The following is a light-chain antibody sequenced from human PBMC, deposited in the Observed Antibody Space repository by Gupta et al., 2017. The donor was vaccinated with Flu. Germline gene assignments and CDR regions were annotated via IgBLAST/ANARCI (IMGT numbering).Light chain of an antibody. J-gene: IGKJ2*01. CDR1: QSILLTSNNKNY. CDR2: WAS. CDR3: QQYYTTPYT. V-gene: IGKV4-1*01. Sequence: SLSERATINCKSSQSILLTSNNKNYLSWYRQKPGQPPKLLIYWASTRESGVPDRFSGSGSGTDFTLTISSLQAEDVAVYFCQQYYTTPYTFGQGTKLDIK.